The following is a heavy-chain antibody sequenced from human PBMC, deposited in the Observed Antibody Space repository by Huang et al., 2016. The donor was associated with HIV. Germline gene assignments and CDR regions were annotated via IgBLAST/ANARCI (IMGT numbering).Heavy chain of an antibody. D-gene: IGHD4-4*01. CDR3: TRVFVRCYSSNCNYFDY. CDR1: GYSLTAYY. Sequence: QVQLVQSGAEVKKPGASVRVSCKASGYSLTAYYIHWVRQAPGQGLEWMGWINPNSATTNYAKNFQGRVTLTRDTSINTRYMDLSGLRSDDTAVYYCTRVFVRCYSSNCNYFDYWGQGTLITVSS. CDR2: INPNSATT. J-gene: IGHJ4*02. V-gene: IGHV1-2*02.